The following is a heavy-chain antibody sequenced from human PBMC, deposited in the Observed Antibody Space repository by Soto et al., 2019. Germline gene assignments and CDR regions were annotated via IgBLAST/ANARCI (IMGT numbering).Heavy chain of an antibody. V-gene: IGHV1-46*03. CDR3: ARTNIAAAASI. Sequence: ASVKVSCKASGYTFTSYYMHWVRQAPGQGLEWMGIINPSGGSTSYAQKFQGRVTMTRDTSTSTVYMELSSLSFEDTAVYYCARTNIAAAASIWGQGTMVTVSS. J-gene: IGHJ3*02. CDR1: GYTFTSYY. CDR2: INPSGGST. D-gene: IGHD6-13*01.